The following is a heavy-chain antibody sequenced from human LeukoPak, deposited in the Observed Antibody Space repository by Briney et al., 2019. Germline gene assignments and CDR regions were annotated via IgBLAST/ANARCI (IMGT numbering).Heavy chain of an antibody. D-gene: IGHD1-26*01. CDR2: FYYSGNT. CDR3: ARDPYRDNFFDP. Sequence: SETLSLTCTVSGGSISGSYWSWIRQPPGKGLEWIGSFYYSGNTNYNPSLKSRVTISVDTSKNQFSLNLSSVTAADTAVYYCARDPYRDNFFDPWGQGTLVTVSA. V-gene: IGHV4-59*01. CDR1: GGSISGSY. J-gene: IGHJ5*02.